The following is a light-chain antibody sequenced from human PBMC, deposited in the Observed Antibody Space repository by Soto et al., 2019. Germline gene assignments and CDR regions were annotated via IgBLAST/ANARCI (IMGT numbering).Light chain of an antibody. V-gene: IGKV3-20*01. Sequence: IVLTQSQGTLSLYPGERATLSCRASQRVRDSHLAWYQHKPGQATILLIYETSRRATGIPDRFRGSGSGTEFALTIPRVEQEDVAMNFCQQYGSAHGTFGQGTKVQI. CDR1: QRVRDSH. CDR2: ETS. J-gene: IGKJ1*01. CDR3: QQYGSAHGT.